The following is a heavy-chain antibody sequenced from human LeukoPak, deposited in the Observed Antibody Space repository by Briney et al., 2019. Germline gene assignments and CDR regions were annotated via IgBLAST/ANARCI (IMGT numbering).Heavy chain of an antibody. CDR1: GYTFTSYA. CDR3: ARVGDGYPFDY. Sequence: ASVKVSCKASGYTFTSYAMHWVRQAPGQRLEWMGWINAGNGNTKYSQKFQGRVTITAVKSTSTAYMELSSLRSEDTAVYYCARVGDGYPFDYWGQGTLVTVSS. V-gene: IGHV1-3*01. CDR2: INAGNGNT. J-gene: IGHJ4*02. D-gene: IGHD5-24*01.